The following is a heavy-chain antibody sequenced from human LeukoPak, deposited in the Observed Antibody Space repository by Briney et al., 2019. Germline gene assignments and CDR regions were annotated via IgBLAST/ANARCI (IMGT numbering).Heavy chain of an antibody. CDR2: IKSKTDGGTT. J-gene: IGHJ4*02. V-gene: IGHV3-15*01. Sequence: GGSLRLSCAASGFTFSNAWMSWVRQAPGKGLEWVGRIKSKTDGGTTDYAAPVKGRFTISRDDSKNTLYLQMNSLKTEDTAVYYCTTFRDRVRSLEWLVDWGQGTLVTVSS. CDR3: TTFRDRVRSLEWLVD. D-gene: IGHD3-3*01. CDR1: GFTFSNAW.